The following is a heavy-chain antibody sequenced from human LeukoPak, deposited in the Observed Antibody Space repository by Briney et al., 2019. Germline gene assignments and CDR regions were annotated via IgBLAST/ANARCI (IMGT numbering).Heavy chain of an antibody. CDR3: ASAPEGSANWFDP. Sequence: GGSLRLSCAASGFTFSDYYMSWIRQAPGKGLEWVSYISSSGSTIYYADSVKGRFTISRDNAKNSLYLQMNSLRAEDTAVYYCASAPEGSANWFDPWGQGTLVTVSS. J-gene: IGHJ5*02. CDR2: ISSSGSTI. CDR1: GFTFSDYY. D-gene: IGHD1-26*01. V-gene: IGHV3-11*01.